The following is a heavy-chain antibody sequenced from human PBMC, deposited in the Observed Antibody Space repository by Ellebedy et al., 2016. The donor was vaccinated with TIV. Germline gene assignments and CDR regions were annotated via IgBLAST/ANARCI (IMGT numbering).Heavy chain of an antibody. CDR1: GYTFTGYY. CDR2: INPNSGGT. J-gene: IGHJ5*02. D-gene: IGHD5-24*01. CDR3: ARESLPPPMATITDVPWFDP. V-gene: IGHV1-2*02. Sequence: AASVKVSCKASGYTFTGYYMHWVRQAPGQGLKWMGWINPNSGGTNYAQKFQGRVTMTRDTSISTAYMELSRLRSDDTAVYYCARESLPPPMATITDVPWFDPWGQGTLVTVSS.